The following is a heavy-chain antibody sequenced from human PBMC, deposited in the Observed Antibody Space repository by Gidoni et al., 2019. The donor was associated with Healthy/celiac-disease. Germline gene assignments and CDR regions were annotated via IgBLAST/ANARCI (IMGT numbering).Heavy chain of an antibody. Sequence: QVQLVPSGAEVKKPGAAVKVSCKASGYTFTSYYMHWARQAPGQGLEWMGIINPSGGGTSYAQKFQGGVTMTRDTSTRTVYMELSSLRSEDTAVYYCAGEERLEWSPGGMDVWGQGTTVTVSS. V-gene: IGHV1-46*01. J-gene: IGHJ6*02. CDR3: AGEERLEWSPGGMDV. D-gene: IGHD3-3*01. CDR1: GYTFTSYY. CDR2: INPSGGGT.